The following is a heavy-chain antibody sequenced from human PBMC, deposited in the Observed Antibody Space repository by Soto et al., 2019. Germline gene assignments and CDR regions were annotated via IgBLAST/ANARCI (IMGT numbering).Heavy chain of an antibody. J-gene: IGHJ6*03. CDR1: GFTFSHAW. V-gene: IGHV3-15*01. CDR2: IKSKGDGGTT. D-gene: IGHD2-21*01. Sequence: EVQLVESGGGLVQPGGSLRLSCAASGFTFSHAWMTWVRQAPGKGLEWVGRIKSKGDGGTTDYAAPVKGRFTISREDSKNTLYLQMDSLRTDDTAVYYCTWIDSPGDYCYYMDVWGKGTTVTVSS. CDR3: TWIDSPGDYCYYMDV.